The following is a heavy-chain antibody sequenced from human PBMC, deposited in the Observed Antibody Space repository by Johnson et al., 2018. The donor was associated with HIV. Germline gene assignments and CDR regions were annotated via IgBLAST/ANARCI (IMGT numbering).Heavy chain of an antibody. V-gene: IGHV3-13*01. Sequence: QLVESGGGVVQPGGSLRLSCAASGFTFTSYGMHWVRQATGKGLEWVPAIGTAGDTYYPGSVKGRFTISRENAKNSLYLQMNSLRAGDTAVYYCARGGVYYDKAFDIWGQGTMVTVSS. J-gene: IGHJ3*02. CDR1: GFTFTSYG. CDR2: IGTAGDT. CDR3: ARGGVYYDKAFDI. D-gene: IGHD3-22*01.